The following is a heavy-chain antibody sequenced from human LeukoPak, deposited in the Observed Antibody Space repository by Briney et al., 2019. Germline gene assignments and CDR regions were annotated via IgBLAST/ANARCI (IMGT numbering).Heavy chain of an antibody. D-gene: IGHD3-22*01. CDR2: IKQDGSEK. Sequence: PGGSLRLSCAASGFTFSSYWMSWVRQAPGKGLERVANIKQDGSEKYYVDSVKGRFTISRDNAKNSLYLQMNSLRAEDTAVYYCARESANYYDSSTTFDYWGQGTLVTVSS. CDR1: GFTFSSYW. CDR3: ARESANYYDSSTTFDY. V-gene: IGHV3-7*01. J-gene: IGHJ4*02.